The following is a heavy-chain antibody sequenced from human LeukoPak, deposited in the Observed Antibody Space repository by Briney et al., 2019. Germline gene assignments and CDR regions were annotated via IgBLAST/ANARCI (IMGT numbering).Heavy chain of an antibody. D-gene: IGHD6-6*01. CDR2: INPNSGGT. V-gene: IGHV1-2*02. Sequence: ASVKVSCKASGYTFTGYYMHWVRQAPGQGLEWMGWINPNSGGTNYAQKFQGRVTMTRDTSISTAYMELSRLRSDDTAVYYCARAGIAARPDYYYYYMDVWGKGTTVTVSS. CDR3: ARAGIAARPDYYYYYMDV. J-gene: IGHJ6*03. CDR1: GYTFTGYY.